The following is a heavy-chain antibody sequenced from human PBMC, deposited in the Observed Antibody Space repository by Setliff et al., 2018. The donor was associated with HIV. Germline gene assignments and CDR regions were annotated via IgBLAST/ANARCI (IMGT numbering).Heavy chain of an antibody. V-gene: IGHV1-2*02. J-gene: IGHJ4*02. Sequence: ASVRVSCKASGYTFTGYYMHWVRQAPGQGLEWMGWINPNSGGTNYAQKFQGRVTMTRDTSITTAYMELSRLRSDDTAVYYCARDGIAVAGTLPFDYWGQGTLVTVSS. CDR2: INPNSGGT. CDR1: GYTFTGYY. D-gene: IGHD6-19*01. CDR3: ARDGIAVAGTLPFDY.